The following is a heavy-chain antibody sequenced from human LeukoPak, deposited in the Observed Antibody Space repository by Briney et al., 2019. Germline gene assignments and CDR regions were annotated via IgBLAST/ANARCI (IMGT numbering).Heavy chain of an antibody. V-gene: IGHV3-21*01. Sequence: GGSLRLSCAASGFTFSSYSMNWVRQAPGKGLEWVSSISSSSSYIYYADSVKGRFTISRDNAKNSLYLQMNSLRAEDTAVYYCARDASDPIWFGELNVWGQGTLVTVSS. CDR3: ARDASDPIWFGELNV. CDR1: GFTFSSYS. J-gene: IGHJ4*02. CDR2: ISSSSSYI. D-gene: IGHD3-10*01.